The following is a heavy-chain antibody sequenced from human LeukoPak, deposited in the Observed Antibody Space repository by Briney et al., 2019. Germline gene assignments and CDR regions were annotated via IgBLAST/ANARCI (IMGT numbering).Heavy chain of an antibody. CDR1: GGSISSSSYY. V-gene: IGHV4-39*01. CDR3: ARQGVADRGVIILKRPAGFDY. CDR2: IHYSGST. D-gene: IGHD3-10*01. Sequence: KPSETLSLTCTVSGGSISSSSYYWGWIRQPPGKGLEWIGSIHYSGSTYYNPSLKSRVTISVDTSKNQFSLKLSSVTAADTANCARQGVADRGVIILKRPAGFDYWGQGTLVSVSS. J-gene: IGHJ4*02.